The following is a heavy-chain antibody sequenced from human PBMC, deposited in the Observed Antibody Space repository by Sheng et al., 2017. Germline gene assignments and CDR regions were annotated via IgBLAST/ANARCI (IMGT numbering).Heavy chain of an antibody. J-gene: IGHJ4*02. CDR2: IIPIFGTA. V-gene: IGHV1-69*01. Sequence: QVQLVQSGAEVKKPGSSVKVSCKASGGTFSSYAISWVRQAPGQGLEWMGGIIPIFGTANYAQKFQGRVTITADESTSTAYMELSSLRSEDTAVYYCASRGLSITIFGGPYYFDYWGQGTLVTVSS. CDR3: ASRGLSITIFGGPYYFDY. CDR1: GGTFSSYA. D-gene: IGHD3-3*01.